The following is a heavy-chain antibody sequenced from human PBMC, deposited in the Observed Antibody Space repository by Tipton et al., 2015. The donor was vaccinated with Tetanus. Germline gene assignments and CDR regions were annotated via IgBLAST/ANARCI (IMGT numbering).Heavy chain of an antibody. D-gene: IGHD3-10*02. CDR3: ARGSTMFF. J-gene: IGHJ4*02. Sequence: GLVKPSGTLSLTCSVSGGSIINNNWWTWVRQPTGKGLEWIGEIYHSGRTNYNPSLETRVTISVDESKNQFSLNLLSVTAADTAVYYCARGSTMFFWGQGTLVTVSS. CDR1: GGSIINNNW. V-gene: IGHV4-4*02. CDR2: IYHSGRT.